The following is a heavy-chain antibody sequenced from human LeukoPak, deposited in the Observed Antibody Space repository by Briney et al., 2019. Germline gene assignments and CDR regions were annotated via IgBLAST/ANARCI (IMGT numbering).Heavy chain of an antibody. J-gene: IGHJ6*02. Sequence: GASVKVSCKASGYTFTSYYMHWVRQAPGQGLEWMGIINPSGGSTSYAQKFQGRVTMTRDTSTSTVYIELSSLRSEDTAVYYCARDWPEYSSGWGGIVYYYYGMDVWGQGTTVTVSS. D-gene: IGHD6-19*01. CDR3: ARDWPEYSSGWGGIVYYYYGMDV. V-gene: IGHV1-46*01. CDR2: INPSGGST. CDR1: GYTFTSYY.